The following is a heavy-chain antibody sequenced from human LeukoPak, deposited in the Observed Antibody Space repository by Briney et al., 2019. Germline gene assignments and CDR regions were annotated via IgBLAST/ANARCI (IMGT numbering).Heavy chain of an antibody. V-gene: IGHV3-9*01. D-gene: IGHD6-13*01. Sequence: GRSLRLSCAASGFTFEDYAMHWVRQAPGKGLEWVSGISWNSGSIGYADSVKGRFTISRDNAKNSLYLQMNSLRAEDTALYYCAKGRGSSSWYPVDYWGQGTLVTVSS. J-gene: IGHJ4*02. CDR2: ISWNSGSI. CDR1: GFTFEDYA. CDR3: AKGRGSSSWYPVDY.